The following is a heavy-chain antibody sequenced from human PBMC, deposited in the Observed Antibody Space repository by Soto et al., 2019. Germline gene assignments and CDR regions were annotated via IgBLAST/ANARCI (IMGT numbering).Heavy chain of an antibody. CDR3: ARGGYYDNVWGKLSHYGLDV. J-gene: IGHJ6*02. CDR1: GYTFIRYG. CDR2: ISPYNDQT. V-gene: IGHV1-18*01. D-gene: IGHD3-16*01. Sequence: QVQLVQSASEVMKPGASVKVSCKASGYTFIRYGITWVRQAPGQRLEWMGWISPYNDQTIYAQKHQGRVTITTDTSTRTVYMQVRSLKSDATAVYYCARGGYYDNVWGKLSHYGLDVWGQGTSVTVSS.